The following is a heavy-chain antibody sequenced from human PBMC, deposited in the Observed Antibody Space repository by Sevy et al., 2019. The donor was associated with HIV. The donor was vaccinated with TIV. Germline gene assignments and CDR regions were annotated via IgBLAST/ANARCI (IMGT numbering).Heavy chain of an antibody. CDR2: ISAYNGNT. CDR1: GYTFTSYG. V-gene: IGHV1-18*01. J-gene: IGHJ4*02. D-gene: IGHD2-21*02. Sequence: ASVKVSCKASGYTFTSYGISWVRQAPGQGLEWMGWISAYNGNTNYAQKLQGRVTMTTDTSTSTAYMELRSLRSDDTAVYYCARDTPGWGRPVVFDYWGQGTLVTVSS. CDR3: ARDTPGWGRPVVFDY.